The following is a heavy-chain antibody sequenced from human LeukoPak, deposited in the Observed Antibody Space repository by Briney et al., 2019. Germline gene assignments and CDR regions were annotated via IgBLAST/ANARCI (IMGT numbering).Heavy chain of an antibody. CDR2: IYYSGST. CDR3: ARAPHEAGTWYLDY. J-gene: IGHJ4*02. V-gene: IGHV4-59*01. Sequence: SETLSLTCTVSGGSISGYYWSWIRQPPGKGLEWIGYIYYSGSTNYNPSLKSRVTISVDTSKNQFSLKLSSVTSADTAVYYCARAPHEAGTWYLDYWGRGTLVTVSS. D-gene: IGHD1-14*01. CDR1: GGSISGYY.